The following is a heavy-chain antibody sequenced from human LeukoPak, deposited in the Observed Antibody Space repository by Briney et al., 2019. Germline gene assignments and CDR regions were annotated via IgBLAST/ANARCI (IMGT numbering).Heavy chain of an antibody. J-gene: IGHJ4*02. V-gene: IGHV1-2*02. Sequence: ASVKVSCKPSGYTFTGYYIHWIRQAPVQGLEWMGWINPNTGATISAQKFQGRVTMTRDTSINTAYMELSRLTSDDTAVYYCARDRVGSGWPRPYYFEKWGQGSLVTVSS. CDR1: GYTFTGYY. D-gene: IGHD6-19*01. CDR2: INPNTGAT. CDR3: ARDRVGSGWPRPYYFEK.